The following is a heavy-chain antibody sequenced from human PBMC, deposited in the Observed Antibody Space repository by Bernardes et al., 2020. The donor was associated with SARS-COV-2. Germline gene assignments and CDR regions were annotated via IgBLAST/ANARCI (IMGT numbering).Heavy chain of an antibody. Sequence: SCAVSGFSFSDSYMSWVRQAPGKGLEWISYIINSGTFTNYADSVKGRFSISRDNDNNSLYLQMNSLRDEDTALYYCAKDGEGYFYDHWGQGTPVTVSS. CDR1: GFSFSDSY. CDR2: IINSGTFT. D-gene: IGHD1-26*01. V-gene: IGHV3-11*06. CDR3: AKDGEGYFYDH. J-gene: IGHJ5*02.